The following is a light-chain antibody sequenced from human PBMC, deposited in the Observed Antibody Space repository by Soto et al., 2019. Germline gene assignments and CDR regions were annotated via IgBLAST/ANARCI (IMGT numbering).Light chain of an antibody. V-gene: IGKV3-20*01. Sequence: EIVLTQSPGTLSLSPGERATLSCRASQSVSSNYLAWYQQKPGQAPRLLIYGAFSRATGIPDRFSASGSGTDFTLTITALEPEDFAVYYWQQYGSSPPYTFGQGTKLEIK. CDR2: GAF. CDR1: QSVSSNY. CDR3: QQYGSSPPYT. J-gene: IGKJ2*01.